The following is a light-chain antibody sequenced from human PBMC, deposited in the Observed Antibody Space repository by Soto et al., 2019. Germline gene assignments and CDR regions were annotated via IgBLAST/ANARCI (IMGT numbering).Light chain of an antibody. V-gene: IGLV2-14*01. CDR3: SSYTGSSTVYV. CDR1: SSDVGGYNY. CDR2: EVS. J-gene: IGLJ1*01. Sequence: QSVLTQPASVSGSPGQSITISCTGTSSDVGGYNYVSWYQQHPGKAPKLMIYEVSNRPSGVSNRFSGSKSGNTASLSISGLQAEDEAEYYCSSYTGSSTVYVFGTGTKVTVL.